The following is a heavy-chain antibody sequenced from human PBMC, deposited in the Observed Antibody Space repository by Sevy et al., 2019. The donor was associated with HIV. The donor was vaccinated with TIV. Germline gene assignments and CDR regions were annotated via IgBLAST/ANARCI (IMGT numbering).Heavy chain of an antibody. J-gene: IGHJ4*02. CDR1: GYNFATYW. D-gene: IGHD1-1*01. Sequence: GESLKISCRGSGYNFATYWIAWVRQMPGKGPEWMGIIYPGDSDTRYSPSFQGQVTISADKSISTAYLQWSSLKASDSAIYYCARHGTTGTTMDYFDIWGQGTLVTVSS. CDR3: ARHGTTGTTMDYFDI. CDR2: IYPGDSDT. V-gene: IGHV5-51*01.